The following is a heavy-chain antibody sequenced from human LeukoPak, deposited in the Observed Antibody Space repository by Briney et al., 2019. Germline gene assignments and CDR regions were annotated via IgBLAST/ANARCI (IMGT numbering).Heavy chain of an antibody. J-gene: IGHJ6*04. CDR3: AKDLYYYGSGSLIMGHYYYGMDV. Sequence: PGRSLRLSWAASGFTFSSYGMHWVRQAPGKGLEWVAVISYDGSNKYYADSVKGRFTISRDNSKNTLYLQMNSLRAEDTAVYYCAKDLYYYGSGSLIMGHYYYGMDVWGKGTTVTVSS. CDR1: GFTFSSYG. D-gene: IGHD3-10*01. CDR2: ISYDGSNK. V-gene: IGHV3-30*18.